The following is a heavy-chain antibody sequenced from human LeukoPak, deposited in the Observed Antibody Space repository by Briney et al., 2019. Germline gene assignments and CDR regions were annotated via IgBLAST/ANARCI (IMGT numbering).Heavy chain of an antibody. D-gene: IGHD4-17*01. CDR3: ARRGVDYGDSFDY. Sequence: GESLKISCKTSGYSFTSYCIGWVRQMSGRGLEWMGIIYPGDSDTRYSPSFQGQVTISADKSISTAYLQWSSLKASDTAMYYCARRGVDYGDSFDYWGQGTLVTVSS. CDR1: GYSFTSYC. CDR2: IYPGDSDT. J-gene: IGHJ4*02. V-gene: IGHV5-51*01.